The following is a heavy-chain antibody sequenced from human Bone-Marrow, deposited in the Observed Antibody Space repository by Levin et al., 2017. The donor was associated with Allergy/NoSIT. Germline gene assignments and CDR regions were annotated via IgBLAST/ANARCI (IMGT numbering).Heavy chain of an antibody. CDR3: ARDNLRELGIAARPGYYYYMDV. D-gene: IGHD6-6*01. Sequence: GESLKISCAASGFTFSSYEMNWVRQAPGKGLEWVSYISSSGSTIYYADSVKGRFTISRDNAKNSLYLQMNSLRAEDTAVYYCARDNLRELGIAARPGYYYYMDVWGKGTTVTVSS. J-gene: IGHJ6*03. CDR2: ISSSGSTI. CDR1: GFTFSSYE. V-gene: IGHV3-48*03.